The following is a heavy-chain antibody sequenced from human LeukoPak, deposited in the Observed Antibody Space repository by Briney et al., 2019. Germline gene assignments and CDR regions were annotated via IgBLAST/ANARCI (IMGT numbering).Heavy chain of an antibody. CDR1: GSSISSYY. CDR2: IYYSGST. CDR3: ARDPKYRGGAFDI. D-gene: IGHD2-2*01. V-gene: IGHV4-59*01. J-gene: IGHJ3*02. Sequence: PSETLSLTCTVSGSSISSYYWSWIRQPPGKGLEWIGYIYYSGSTNYNPSLKCRVTISVDTSKNQFSLKLSSVTAADTAVYYCARDPKYRGGAFDIWGQGTMVTVSS.